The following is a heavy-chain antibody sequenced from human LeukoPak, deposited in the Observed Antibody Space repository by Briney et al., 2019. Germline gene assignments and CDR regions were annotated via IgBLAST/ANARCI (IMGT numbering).Heavy chain of an antibody. V-gene: IGHV1-2*02. CDR1: GYTFTGYY. Sequence: ASVMVSCKASGYTFTGYYMHWVRQAPGQGLEWMGWINPNSGGTNYAQKFQGRVTMTRDTSISTAYMELSRLRSDDTAVYYCARGQLRLRSPLYNWNVGGYWGQGTLVTVSS. CDR2: INPNSGGT. J-gene: IGHJ4*02. D-gene: IGHD1-1*01. CDR3: ARGQLRLRSPLYNWNVGGY.